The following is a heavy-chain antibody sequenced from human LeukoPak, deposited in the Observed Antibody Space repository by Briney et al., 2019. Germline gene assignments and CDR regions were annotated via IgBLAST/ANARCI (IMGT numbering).Heavy chain of an antibody. D-gene: IGHD6-19*01. CDR2: IYYSGGT. Sequence: PSETLSLTCTVSGGSISSYYWSWIRQPPGKGLEWIGYIYYSGGTNYNPSLKSRVTISVDTSKNQFSLKLSSVTAADTAVYYCARDRGRGIAVAGTYHYYYGMDVWGQGTTVTVSS. J-gene: IGHJ6*02. CDR3: ARDRGRGIAVAGTYHYYYGMDV. V-gene: IGHV4-59*01. CDR1: GGSISSYY.